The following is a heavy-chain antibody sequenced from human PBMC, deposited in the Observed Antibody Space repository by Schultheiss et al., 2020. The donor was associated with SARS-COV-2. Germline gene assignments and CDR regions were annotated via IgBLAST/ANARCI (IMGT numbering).Heavy chain of an antibody. Sequence: SETLSLTCTVSGGSISSGGYYWSWIRQPPGKGLEWIGYIYYSGSTYYNPSLKSRVTISVDKSKNQFSLKLSSVTAADTAVYYCVGTKIAARPDQWDYWGQGTLVTVSS. V-gene: IGHV4-31*09. CDR3: VGTKIAARPDQWDY. D-gene: IGHD6-6*01. CDR1: GGSISSGGYY. CDR2: IYYSGST. J-gene: IGHJ4*02.